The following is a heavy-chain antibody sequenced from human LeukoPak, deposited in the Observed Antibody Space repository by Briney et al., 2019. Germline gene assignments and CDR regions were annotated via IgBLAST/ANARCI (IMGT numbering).Heavy chain of an antibody. CDR2: MNPNRGNT. V-gene: IGHV1-8*03. CDR1: GYTFTSYD. Sequence: ASVKVSCKASGYTFTSYDINWVRQAPGQGLEWMGWMNPNRGNTGYAKKFQGRVTITRNTSISTAYMELSSLRSEDTAVYYCARVGITIFGVALDYWGQGTLVTVSS. J-gene: IGHJ4*02. D-gene: IGHD3-3*01. CDR3: ARVGITIFGVALDY.